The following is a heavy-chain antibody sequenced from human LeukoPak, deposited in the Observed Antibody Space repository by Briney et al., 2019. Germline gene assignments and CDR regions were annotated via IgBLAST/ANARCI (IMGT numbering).Heavy chain of an antibody. CDR2: IRYDGSNK. Sequence: GRSLRLSCAASGFTFSSYGMHWVRQAPGKGLEWVAVIRYDGSNKYYADSVKGRFTISRDNSKNTLYLQMNSLRAEDTAVYYCAKVGGSGWYEGNYFDYWGQGTLVTVSS. J-gene: IGHJ4*02. D-gene: IGHD6-19*01. V-gene: IGHV3-33*06. CDR3: AKVGGSGWYEGNYFDY. CDR1: GFTFSSYG.